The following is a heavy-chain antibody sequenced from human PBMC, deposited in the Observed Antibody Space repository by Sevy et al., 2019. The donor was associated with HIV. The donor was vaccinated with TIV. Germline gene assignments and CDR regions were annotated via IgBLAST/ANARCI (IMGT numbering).Heavy chain of an antibody. CDR1: GFTFSFYW. CDR3: ARKRPAYFDY. J-gene: IGHJ4*02. CDR2: INQDGSET. V-gene: IGHV3-7*03. Sequence: GGSLRLSCAVSGFTFSFYWMTWVRQAPGKGLEWVANINQDGSETYYVDSVTGRFTISRDNAKNSLYLQMDSLRAEDTAVYYCARKRPAYFDYWGQGTLVTVSS. D-gene: IGHD2-21*01.